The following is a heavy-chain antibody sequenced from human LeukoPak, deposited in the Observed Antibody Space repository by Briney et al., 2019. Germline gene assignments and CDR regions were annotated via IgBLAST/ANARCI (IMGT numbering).Heavy chain of an antibody. CDR1: GFTFSSYS. V-gene: IGHV3-48*01. J-gene: IGHJ1*01. CDR2: ISSRSSTI. D-gene: IGHD6-13*01. CDR3: ARQEGRQQPFEYFQH. Sequence: GGSLRLSCAASGFTFSSYSMNWVRQAPGKGLEWVSYISSRSSTIYYADSVKGRFTISRDNAKNSLYLQMNSLRAEDTAVYYCARQEGRQQPFEYFQHWGQGTLVTVSS.